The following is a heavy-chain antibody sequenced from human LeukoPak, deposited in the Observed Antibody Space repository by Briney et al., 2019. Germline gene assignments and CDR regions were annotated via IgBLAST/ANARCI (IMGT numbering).Heavy chain of an antibody. Sequence: SVKVSCKASGGTFSSYAISWVRQAPGQGLEWMGGIIPIFGTANYAQKFQGRVTITADESTSTAYMELSSLRSDDTAVYYCARDYYDSSGSDYWGQGTLVTVSS. CDR1: GGTFSSYA. V-gene: IGHV1-69*13. J-gene: IGHJ4*02. D-gene: IGHD3-22*01. CDR3: ARDYYDSSGSDY. CDR2: IIPIFGTA.